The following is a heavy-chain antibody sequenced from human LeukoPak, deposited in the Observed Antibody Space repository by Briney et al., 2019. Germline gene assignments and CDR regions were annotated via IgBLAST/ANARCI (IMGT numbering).Heavy chain of an antibody. CDR1: GFPFSSYG. CDR3: AKDDYYGSGSYYTRVSFDI. CDR2: IRCEGSNK. V-gene: IGHV3-30*02. D-gene: IGHD3-10*01. J-gene: IGHJ3*02. Sequence: GGPLRLPCAASGFPFSSYGTHWVPHAPGKGLEWVAFIRCEGSNKYYAHSVKGRFPLSRDNSKNARYLQMNSVRAEDTAVYYCAKDDYYGSGSYYTRVSFDIWGQGTMVTVSS.